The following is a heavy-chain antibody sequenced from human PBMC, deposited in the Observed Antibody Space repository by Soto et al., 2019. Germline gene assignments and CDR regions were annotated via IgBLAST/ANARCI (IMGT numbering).Heavy chain of an antibody. CDR1: GFTFSSYW. J-gene: IGHJ4*02. CDR2: IKQDGSEK. V-gene: IGHV3-7*05. Sequence: GGSLRLSCAASGFTFSSYWMSWVRQAPGKGLEWVANIKQDGSEKYYVDSVKGRFTISRDNAKNSLYLQMNSLRAEDTAVYYCARRGSVYSNEYYFDYWGQGTLVTVSS. D-gene: IGHD4-4*01. CDR3: ARRGSVYSNEYYFDY.